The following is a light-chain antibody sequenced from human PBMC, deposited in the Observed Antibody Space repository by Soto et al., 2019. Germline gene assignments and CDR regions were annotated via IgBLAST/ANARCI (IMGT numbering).Light chain of an antibody. CDR2: ANN. V-gene: IGLV1-40*01. CDR3: QSYDSSLSAYV. Sequence: VLTQPPSVSGAPGRRVTISCTGSSSNIGANYDVHWYQHLPGTAPKLLIYANNFRPSGVPDRFSGSKSDTSASLAITGLQAEDEADYYCQSYDSSLSAYVFGTGTKLTVL. CDR1: SSNIGANYD. J-gene: IGLJ1*01.